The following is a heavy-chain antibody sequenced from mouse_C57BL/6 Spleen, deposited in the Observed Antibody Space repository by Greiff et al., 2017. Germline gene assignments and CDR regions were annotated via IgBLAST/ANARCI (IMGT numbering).Heavy chain of an antibody. CDR3: ARSNYGSQAWFAY. Sequence: QVQLQQSGPGLVQPSQSLSITCTVSGFSLTSYGVHWVRQSPGKGLEWLGVIRSGGSTDYTAAFISRLSISKDNTKSQVFFKMNSLQADDTAIYYWARSNYGSQAWFAYWGQGTLVTVSA. CDR1: GFSLTSYG. J-gene: IGHJ3*01. D-gene: IGHD1-1*01. V-gene: IGHV2-2*01. CDR2: IRSGGST.